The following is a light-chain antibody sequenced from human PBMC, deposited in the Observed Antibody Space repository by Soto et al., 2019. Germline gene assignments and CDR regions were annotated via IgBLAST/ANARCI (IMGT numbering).Light chain of an antibody. Sequence: IQIWQSPSSVSGSVGDRVTITCRARQSISSYLNWYQQKPGKAPKLLIYAASSLQSGVPSRFSGSASGTDFTLTISSLQPEDFATYFCQRYNSAPRTFGQGTKVDIK. CDR3: QRYNSAPRT. V-gene: IGKV1-39*01. CDR1: QSISSY. J-gene: IGKJ1*01. CDR2: AAS.